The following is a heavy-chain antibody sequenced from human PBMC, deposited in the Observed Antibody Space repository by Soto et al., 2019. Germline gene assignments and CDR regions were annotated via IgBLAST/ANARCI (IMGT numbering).Heavy chain of an antibody. CDR1: GVTFSSET. V-gene: IGHV1-69*13. D-gene: IGHD3-10*01. J-gene: IGHJ4*02. Sequence: SVKVSCKASGVTFSSETLGWVRQAPGQGLGWVGGIIPLFGTASYAQKFQGRVTITADESTSTVYMELSSLRSDDTAVYFCATELGENPASPFDAWGQGTLVTVSS. CDR2: IIPLFGTA. CDR3: ATELGENPASPFDA.